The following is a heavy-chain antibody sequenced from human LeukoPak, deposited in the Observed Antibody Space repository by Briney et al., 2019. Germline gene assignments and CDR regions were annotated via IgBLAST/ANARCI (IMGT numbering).Heavy chain of an antibody. V-gene: IGHV3-23*01. CDR2: ISGRGGST. CDR3: AHLGYDILTGYYD. CDR1: GFTFSSYA. J-gene: IGHJ4*02. D-gene: IGHD3-9*01. Sequence: GGSLRLSCAASGFTFSSYAMSWVRQAPGKGLEWVSGISGRGGSTYYADSVKGRFTVSRDNSKNMLYLQMNSLRAEDTAVYYCAHLGYDILTGYYDWGQGTLVFVSS.